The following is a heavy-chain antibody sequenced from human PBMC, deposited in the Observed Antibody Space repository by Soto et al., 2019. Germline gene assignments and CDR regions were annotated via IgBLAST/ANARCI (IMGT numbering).Heavy chain of an antibody. V-gene: IGHV3-30*18. D-gene: IGHD3-9*01. Sequence: GGSLRLSCAVSGFTFSNYAMHWVRQAPGKGLEWVAVISKDGSNKYYGDFVKGRFIISRDSSKNTLYLQMNSLREEDTAVYFCAKETGPQGGFDYWGRGTLVTVSS. CDR2: ISKDGSNK. CDR3: AKETGPQGGFDY. J-gene: IGHJ4*02. CDR1: GFTFSNYA.